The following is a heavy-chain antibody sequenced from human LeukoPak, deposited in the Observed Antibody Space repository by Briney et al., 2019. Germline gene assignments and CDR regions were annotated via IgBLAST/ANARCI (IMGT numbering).Heavy chain of an antibody. D-gene: IGHD3-3*01. Sequence: SETLSLTCTVSGGSISSYYWSWIRQPAGKGLEWIGRIYTSGSTNYNPSLKSRVTMSVDTSKNQFSLKLSSVTAADTAVYYCARELGYDFWSGYYTPVWYFDLWGRGTLVTVSS. V-gene: IGHV4-4*07. CDR3: ARELGYDFWSGYYTPVWYFDL. CDR1: GGSISSYY. J-gene: IGHJ2*01. CDR2: IYTSGST.